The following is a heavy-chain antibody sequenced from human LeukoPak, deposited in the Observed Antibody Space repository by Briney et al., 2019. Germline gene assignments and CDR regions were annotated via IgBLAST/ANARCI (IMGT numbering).Heavy chain of an antibody. Sequence: QPGGSLRLSCAASGFTFTKYWMTWVRQAPGKGLEWVANIKQDGSERNYVDTVKGRFIISRDNAKNLLYLQMNSLRAEDTAVYYCAGENWAPYDWGQGTLVTVSS. CDR3: AGENWAPYD. V-gene: IGHV3-7*01. J-gene: IGHJ4*02. CDR1: GFTFTKYW. D-gene: IGHD3-3*01. CDR2: IKQDGSER.